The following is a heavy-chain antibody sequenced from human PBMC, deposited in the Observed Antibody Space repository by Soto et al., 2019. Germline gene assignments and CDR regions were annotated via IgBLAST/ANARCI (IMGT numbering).Heavy chain of an antibody. V-gene: IGHV4-31*03. D-gene: IGHD3-10*01. Sequence: SETLSLTCTVSGGSISSGDYYWNWIRQHPGKGLEWIGYIYYSGGTYYNPSLKSRMTMSVDMSKNQFSLKLNSVTAADTAVYYCARDSRGSGSYNYLDSWGQGTLVTVSS. J-gene: IGHJ4*02. CDR2: IYYSGGT. CDR1: GGSISSGDYY. CDR3: ARDSRGSGSYNYLDS.